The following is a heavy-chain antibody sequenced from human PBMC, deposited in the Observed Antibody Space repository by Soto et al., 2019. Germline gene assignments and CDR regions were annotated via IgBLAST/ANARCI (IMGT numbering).Heavy chain of an antibody. Sequence: PGGSLRLSCAASGFTFSSYAMSWVRQAPGKGLEWVSAISGSGGSTYYADSVKGRFTISRDNSKNTLYLQMNSLRAEDTAVYYCAKAHHITVAGTNGLFDYWGQGTLVTVSS. CDR3: AKAHHITVAGTNGLFDY. J-gene: IGHJ4*02. CDR1: GFTFSSYA. V-gene: IGHV3-23*01. D-gene: IGHD6-19*01. CDR2: ISGSGGST.